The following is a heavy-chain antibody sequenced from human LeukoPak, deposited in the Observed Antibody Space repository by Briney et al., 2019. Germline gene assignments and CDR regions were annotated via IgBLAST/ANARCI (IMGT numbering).Heavy chain of an antibody. CDR3: ARLHLYSSSWYAFDY. CDR1: GFTFSSYW. D-gene: IGHD6-13*01. Sequence: PGGSLRLSCAAPGFTFSSYWMSWVRQAPGKGLEWVANIKQDGSEKYYVDSVKGRFNISRDNAKNSLYLQMNSLRAEDTAVYYCARLHLYSSSWYAFDYWGQGTLVTVSS. V-gene: IGHV3-7*01. J-gene: IGHJ4*02. CDR2: IKQDGSEK.